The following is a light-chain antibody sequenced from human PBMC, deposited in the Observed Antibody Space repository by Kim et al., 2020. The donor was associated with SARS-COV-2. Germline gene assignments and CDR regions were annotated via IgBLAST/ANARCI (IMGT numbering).Light chain of an antibody. CDR3: QARDSNTYV. Sequence: SYELTQPPSVSVSPGQTASISCSGDKLGEKYASWYQQKPGQSPVLVIYQDNKRPSGIPERFSGSNSGNTATLTISGTQAMDEADYYCQARDSNTYVFATGTKVTVL. CDR2: QDN. J-gene: IGLJ1*01. CDR1: KLGEKY. V-gene: IGLV3-1*01.